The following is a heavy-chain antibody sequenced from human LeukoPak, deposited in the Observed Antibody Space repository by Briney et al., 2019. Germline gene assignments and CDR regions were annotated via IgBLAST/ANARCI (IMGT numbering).Heavy chain of an antibody. CDR3: ARVTYDILTGYSIIDY. D-gene: IGHD3-9*01. J-gene: IGHJ4*02. Sequence: GGSLRLSCAASGFTFSSYAMSWVRQAPGKGLEWVSVIYSGGSTYYADSVKGRFTISRDNSKNTLYLQMNSLRAEDTAVYYCARVTYDILTGYSIIDYWGQGTLVTVSS. CDR2: IYSGGST. CDR1: GFTFSSYA. V-gene: IGHV3-66*01.